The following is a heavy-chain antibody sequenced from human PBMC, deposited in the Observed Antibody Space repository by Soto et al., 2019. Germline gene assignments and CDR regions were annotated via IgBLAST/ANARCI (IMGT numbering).Heavy chain of an antibody. Sequence: QVQLQESGPGLVKPSQTLSLTCTVSGDSISNREYYWSWIRQPPGRGLEWIGYVYNSGSTDYNPSLKSRVTISIDTSKNQFSLKVTSVTAADTAVYYCVVSTRTLGRLFDPWGQGTLVTVSS. D-gene: IGHD2-2*01. J-gene: IGHJ5*02. CDR3: VVSTRTLGRLFDP. V-gene: IGHV4-30-4*01. CDR1: GDSISNREYY. CDR2: VYNSGST.